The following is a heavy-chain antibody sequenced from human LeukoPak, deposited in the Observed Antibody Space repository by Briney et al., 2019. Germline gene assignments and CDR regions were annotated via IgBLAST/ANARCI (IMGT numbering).Heavy chain of an antibody. CDR1: GFTFSSYA. D-gene: IGHD2-2*02. Sequence: PGGSLRLSCAASGFTFSSYAMSWVRQAPGKGLEWVSAISGSGGSTYYADSVKGRFTISRDNSKNTLYLQMNSLRAEDTAVYYCAKVMGCSSTSCYNRYYYYGMDVWGQGTTVTVSS. CDR2: ISGSGGST. CDR3: AKVMGCSSTSCYNRYYYYGMDV. V-gene: IGHV3-23*01. J-gene: IGHJ6*02.